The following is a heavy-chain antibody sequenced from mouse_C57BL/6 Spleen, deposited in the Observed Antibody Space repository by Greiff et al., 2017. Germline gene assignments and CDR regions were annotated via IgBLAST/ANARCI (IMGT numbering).Heavy chain of an antibody. CDR1: GYTFTSYW. J-gene: IGHJ3*01. Sequence: QVQLQQPGAELVKPGASVKLSCKASGYTFTSYWMHWVKQRPGQGLEWIGMIHPNSGSTNYNEKFKSKATLTVDKSSSTAYMQLSSLTSEDSAVYYCASYYSNYGFAYWGQGTLVTVSA. V-gene: IGHV1-64*01. D-gene: IGHD2-5*01. CDR2: IHPNSGST. CDR3: ASYYSNYGFAY.